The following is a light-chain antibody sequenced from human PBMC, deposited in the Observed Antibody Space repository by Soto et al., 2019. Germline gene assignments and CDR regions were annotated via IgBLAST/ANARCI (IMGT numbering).Light chain of an antibody. Sequence: DIQMTQSPSSLSASVGDRVTITCRASQSISSWLAWYQQMPGKAPKLLIYDASSLHSGVPSRFSGSGSGTEFTLTINSLHPDDFATNYCQQYNTYSCTFGQGTKVEIK. J-gene: IGKJ1*01. CDR3: QQYNTYSCT. V-gene: IGKV1-5*01. CDR1: QSISSW. CDR2: DAS.